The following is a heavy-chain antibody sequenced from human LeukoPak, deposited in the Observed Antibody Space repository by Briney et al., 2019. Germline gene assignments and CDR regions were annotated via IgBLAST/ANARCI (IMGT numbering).Heavy chain of an antibody. D-gene: IGHD3-22*01. CDR1: GFTFDDYG. CDR2: INWNGGST. Sequence: GGSLRLSCAASGFTFDDYGMNWVSQAPGKGLEWVSGINWNGGSTGYADSVTGRFTISRDNAKNSLYLQMNSLRAEDTALYYCAKTYYYDSSGYWFDYWGQGTLVTASS. V-gene: IGHV3-20*04. J-gene: IGHJ4*02. CDR3: AKTYYYDSSGYWFDY.